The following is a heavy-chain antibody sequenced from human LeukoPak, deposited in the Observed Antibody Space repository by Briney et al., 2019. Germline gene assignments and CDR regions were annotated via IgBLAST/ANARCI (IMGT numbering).Heavy chain of an antibody. J-gene: IGHJ4*02. D-gene: IGHD2-2*01. CDR3: ARSGYCSSTSCHYFDY. CDR1: GGTFSSYA. CDR2: IIPIFGTA. V-gene: IGHV1-69*05. Sequence: GASVKVSCKASGGTFSSYAISWVRQAPGQGLEWMGGIIPIFGTANYAQKFRGRVTITTDESTSTAYMELSSLRSEDTAVYYCARSGYCSSTSCHYFDYWGQGTLVAVSS.